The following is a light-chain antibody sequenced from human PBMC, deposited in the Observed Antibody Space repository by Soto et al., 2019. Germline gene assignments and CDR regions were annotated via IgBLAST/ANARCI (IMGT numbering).Light chain of an antibody. CDR3: SSYTSSSTSVI. CDR1: SSDVGGYNY. CDR2: DVS. V-gene: IGLV2-14*01. J-gene: IGLJ2*01. Sequence: QSALTQPASVSGSPGQSITISCTGTSSDVGGYNYVSWYQQHPGKAPKFMIYDVSNRPSGVSNRFSGSKSGNTASLTISGLQAEDEADYYCSSYTSSSTSVIFGGGTQLTVL.